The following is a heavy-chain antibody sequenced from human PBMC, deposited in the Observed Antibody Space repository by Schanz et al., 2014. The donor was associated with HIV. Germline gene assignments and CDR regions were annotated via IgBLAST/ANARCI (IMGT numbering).Heavy chain of an antibody. J-gene: IGHJ5*01. V-gene: IGHV4-34*02. CDR3: VRGFLMGRDYDYIWGSNRYAAWFDF. Sequence: QVRLQQWGAGLLKPSETLSLTCAVYGASFSDDYWTWIRQPPGKGLEWIGEINQRGNTNYNPSLKSLVTMSTDTSKNEVSLRRGSVTAADTAVYYCVRGFLMGRDYDYIWGSNRYAAWFDFWGQGTLVAVSS. CDR1: GASFSDDY. CDR2: INQRGNT. D-gene: IGHD3-16*02.